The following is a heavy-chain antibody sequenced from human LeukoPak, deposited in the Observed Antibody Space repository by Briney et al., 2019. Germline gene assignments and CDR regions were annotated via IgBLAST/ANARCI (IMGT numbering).Heavy chain of an antibody. Sequence: PGGSLRLSCAASGFTFSNFGMHWVRQAPGKGLEWVALIWHDGGDKYYADSVKGRFTISRDNSRNTLYLQMNSLRAEDTAMYYCVRDTVTTGNLGYWGQGTLVTVSS. J-gene: IGHJ4*02. CDR1: GFTFSNFG. CDR2: IWHDGGDK. CDR3: VRDTVTTGNLGY. D-gene: IGHD4-17*01. V-gene: IGHV3-33*01.